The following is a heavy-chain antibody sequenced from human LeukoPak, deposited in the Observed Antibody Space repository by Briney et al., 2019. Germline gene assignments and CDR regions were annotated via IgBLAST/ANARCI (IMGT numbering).Heavy chain of an antibody. CDR3: ARDDDDYYGPDV. V-gene: IGHV3-21*01. CDR1: GFTFSTYS. CDR2: ITASSSYI. Sequence: GGSLRLSCAVSGFTFSTYSMTWVRQAPGKGLEWVSSITASSSYIYYADSVKGRFTISRDNAKNSLYLLMSSMRAEDTAVYYCARDDDDYYGPDVWGQGPTVRVSS. D-gene: IGHD3-10*01. J-gene: IGHJ6*02.